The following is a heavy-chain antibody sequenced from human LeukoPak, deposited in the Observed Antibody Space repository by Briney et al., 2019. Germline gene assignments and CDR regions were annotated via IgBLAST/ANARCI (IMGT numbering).Heavy chain of an antibody. CDR2: INPSGGST. CDR1: GYTFTSYY. V-gene: IGHV1-46*01. Sequence: GASVTVSCTSSGYTFTSYYMHWVRQAPGQGLEWMGIINPSGGSTSYAQKFQGRVTMTRDTSTSTVYMELSSLRSEDTAVYYCARDSGSGYDNWGQGTLVTVSS. D-gene: IGHD5-12*01. J-gene: IGHJ4*02. CDR3: ARDSGSGYDN.